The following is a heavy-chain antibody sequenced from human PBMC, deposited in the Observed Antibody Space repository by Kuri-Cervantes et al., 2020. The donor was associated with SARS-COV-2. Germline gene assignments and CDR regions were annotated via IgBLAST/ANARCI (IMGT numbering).Heavy chain of an antibody. CDR3: ARRGYFDL. J-gene: IGHJ2*01. V-gene: IGHV3-7*01. CDR1: GDSISNSNW. Sequence: LSLTCAVSGDSISNSNWWTWVRQPPGKGLEWVANINEDGSEKKYVDSVKGRFTISRDNAKNSLYLQMNSLRGEDTAVYYCARRGYFDLWGRGTLVTVSS. CDR2: INEDGSEK.